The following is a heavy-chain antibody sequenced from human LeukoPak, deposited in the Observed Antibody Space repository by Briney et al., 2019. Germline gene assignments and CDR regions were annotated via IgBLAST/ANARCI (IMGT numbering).Heavy chain of an antibody. J-gene: IGHJ4*02. CDR1: GGSFSGYY. CDR2: IYYSGST. CDR3: ARDLRFLEWLF. D-gene: IGHD3-3*01. Sequence: SETLSLTCAVYGGSFSGYYWSWIRQPPGKGLEWIGSIYYSGSTYYNPSLKSRVTISVDTSKNQFSLKLSSVTAADTAVYYCARDLRFLEWLFWGQGTLVTVSS. V-gene: IGHV4-34*01.